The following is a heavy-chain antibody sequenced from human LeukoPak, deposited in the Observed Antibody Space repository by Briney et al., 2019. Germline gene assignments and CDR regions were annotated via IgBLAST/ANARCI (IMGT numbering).Heavy chain of an antibody. CDR2: ISGSGGST. D-gene: IGHD6-13*01. J-gene: IGHJ4*02. Sequence: GGSLRLSCAASGFTFSSYGMSWVRQAPGKGLEWVSAISGSGGSTYYADSVKGRFTIARDNSKNTLYLQMNSLRAEDTAVYYCAKDPGGIAAAGYSFDYWGQGTLVTVSS. CDR1: GFTFSSYG. CDR3: AKDPGGIAAAGYSFDY. V-gene: IGHV3-23*01.